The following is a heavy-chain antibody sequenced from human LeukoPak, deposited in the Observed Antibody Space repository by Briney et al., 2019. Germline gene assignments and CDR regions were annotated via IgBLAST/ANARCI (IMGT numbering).Heavy chain of an antibody. CDR1: GGSISSSSYY. CDR2: IYYSGST. CDR3: ARVRKRFDILTGYYNFDY. D-gene: IGHD3-9*01. J-gene: IGHJ4*02. Sequence: PSETLSLTCTVSGGSISSSSYYWGWIRQLPGKGLEWIGSIYYSGSTYYNPSLKSRVTISVDTSKNQFSLKLSSVTAADTAVYYCARVRKRFDILTGYYNFDYWGQGTLVTVSS. V-gene: IGHV4-39*01.